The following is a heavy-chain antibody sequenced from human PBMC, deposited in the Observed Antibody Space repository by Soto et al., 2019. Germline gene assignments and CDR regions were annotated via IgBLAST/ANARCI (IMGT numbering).Heavy chain of an antibody. CDR3: AKNPGYYYDSTGYHFDS. D-gene: IGHD3-22*01. V-gene: IGHV3-23*01. Sequence: GGSLRLSCAASEFTFSNYAMSWVRQAPGKGLEWVSPISYGGGTTYYADSVKGRFTISRDNSKNTLYLQMNSLRAEDTAVYYCAKNPGYYYDSTGYHFDSWGQGTLVTVSS. CDR1: EFTFSNYA. J-gene: IGHJ4*02. CDR2: ISYGGGTT.